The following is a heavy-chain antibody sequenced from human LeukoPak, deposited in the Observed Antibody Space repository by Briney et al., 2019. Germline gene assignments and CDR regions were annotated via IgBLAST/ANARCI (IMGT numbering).Heavy chain of an antibody. V-gene: IGHV1-2*02. CDR3: ARVEYSSRFGENWFDP. D-gene: IGHD6-6*01. CDR2: INPNSGGT. Sequence: ASVKVSCKASGYTFTGYYMHWVRQAPGQGLEWMGWINPNSGGTNYAQKFQGRVTMTRDTSISTAYMELSRLRSDDTAVYYCARVEYSSRFGENWFDPWGQGTLVTVSS. J-gene: IGHJ5*02. CDR1: GYTFTGYY.